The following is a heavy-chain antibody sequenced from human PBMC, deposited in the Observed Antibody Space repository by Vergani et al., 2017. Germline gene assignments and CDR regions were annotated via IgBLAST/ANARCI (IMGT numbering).Heavy chain of an antibody. CDR1: GFTFGDDA. Sequence: EVQLVESGGELVQPGRPLRLSCTASGFTFGDDAISWFRQAPGKGLEWVSYISSSGSTIYYADSVKGRFTISRDNAKNSLYLQMNSLRAEDTAVYYCARDSPLVVPAAIFYYYYGMDVWGQGTTVTVSS. CDR3: ARDSPLVVPAAIFYYYYGMDV. CDR2: ISSSGSTI. J-gene: IGHJ6*02. D-gene: IGHD2-2*01. V-gene: IGHV3-48*03.